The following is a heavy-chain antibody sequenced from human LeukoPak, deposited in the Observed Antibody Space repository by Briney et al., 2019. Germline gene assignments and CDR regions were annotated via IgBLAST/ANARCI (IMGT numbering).Heavy chain of an antibody. CDR1: GYTFTSYG. CDR3: ARRRDNWNPPDT. CDR2: ISANNGNT. Sequence: ASVKVSCEPSGYTFTSYGISWVREAPGQGLEWMGCISANNGNTNYAQKFQGRVTMTTDTSTTTAYMELRSLGSDDTAVYYCARRRDNWNPPDTWGQGTLVSVSS. V-gene: IGHV1-18*01. J-gene: IGHJ5*02. D-gene: IGHD1-20*01.